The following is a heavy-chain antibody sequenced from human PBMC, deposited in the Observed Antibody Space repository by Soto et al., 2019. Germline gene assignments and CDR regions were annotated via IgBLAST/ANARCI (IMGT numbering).Heavy chain of an antibody. Sequence: GGSLRLSCAASGFTFSNYWIHWVRQVPGKGLVWDSRINSDGTTTTYADFVKGRFTISRDNAKNTLYLQMDNLGADDTAVYYCTRGGTTTTYWGLFNYWGQGALVTVSS. V-gene: IGHV3-74*03. CDR2: INSDGTTT. D-gene: IGHD1-26*01. CDR1: GFTFSNYW. CDR3: TRGGTTTTYWGLFNY. J-gene: IGHJ4*02.